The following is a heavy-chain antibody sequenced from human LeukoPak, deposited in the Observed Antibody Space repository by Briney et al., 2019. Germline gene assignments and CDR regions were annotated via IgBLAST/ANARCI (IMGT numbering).Heavy chain of an antibody. J-gene: IGHJ4*02. V-gene: IGHV3-23*01. CDR1: GFTFSSYA. Sequence: PGGSLRLSCAASGFTFSSYAMSWVRQAPGKGLEWVSAISGSGGSTYYADSVKGRFTISRDNSKNTLYLQMNSLRAEDTAVYYCARDRADGYNTDWRYFDYWGQGTLVTVSS. CDR3: ARDRADGYNTDWRYFDY. CDR2: ISGSGGST. D-gene: IGHD5-24*01.